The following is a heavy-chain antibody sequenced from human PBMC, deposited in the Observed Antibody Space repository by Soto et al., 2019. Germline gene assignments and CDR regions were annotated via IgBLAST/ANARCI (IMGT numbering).Heavy chain of an antibody. J-gene: IGHJ3*02. CDR1: GFTFSDYY. V-gene: IGHV3-11*01. CDR2: ISSSGSTI. D-gene: IGHD2-21*02. Sequence: GGSLRLSCAASGFTFSDYYMSWIRQAPGKGLEWVSYISSSGSTIYYADSVKGRFTISRDNAKNSLYLQMNSLRAEDTAVYYCARERYCGGDCDLGDAFDIWGQGTMVTVSS. CDR3: ARERYCGGDCDLGDAFDI.